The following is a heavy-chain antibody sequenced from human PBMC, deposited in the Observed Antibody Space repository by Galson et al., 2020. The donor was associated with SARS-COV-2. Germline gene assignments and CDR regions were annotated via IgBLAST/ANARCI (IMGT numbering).Heavy chain of an antibody. D-gene: IGHD3-16*02. CDR1: GYTFTSYD. CDR3: ARVGRDYDYVWGSYRHSSPGY. Sequence: ASVKVSCKASGYTFTSYDINWVRQATGQGLEWMGWMNPNSGNTGYAQKFQGRVTMTRNTSISTAYMELSSLRSEDTAVYYCARVGRDYDYVWGSYRHSSPGYWGQGTLVTVSS. CDR2: MNPNSGNT. V-gene: IGHV1-8*01. J-gene: IGHJ4*02.